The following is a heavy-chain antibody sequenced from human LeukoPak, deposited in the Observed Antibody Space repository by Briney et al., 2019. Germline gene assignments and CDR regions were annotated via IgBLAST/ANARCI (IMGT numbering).Heavy chain of an antibody. J-gene: IGHJ4*02. CDR1: GASYNAYY. CDR3: AVGIAILGVAASFDS. V-gene: IGHV4-34*01. D-gene: IGHD3-3*01. Sequence: SETLSLTCAVYGASYNAYYWSWIRRPPGKGLEWIGDIDHRGTATYNPSLKSRLTISADASKNQFSLKLNSVTDADTAVYYCAVGIAILGVAASFDSWGQGNLVIVSS. CDR2: IDHRGTA.